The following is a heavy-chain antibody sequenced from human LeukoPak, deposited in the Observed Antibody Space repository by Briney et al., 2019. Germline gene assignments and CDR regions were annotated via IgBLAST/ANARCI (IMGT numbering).Heavy chain of an antibody. CDR3: ARGLPFSKGSCYTH. CDR1: GYTFTSYD. Sequence: ASVKVSCKASGYTFTSYDINWVRQATGQGLEWMGWMNPNSGNTGYAQKFQGRVTMTRNTSISTAYMELSSLRSEDTAVYYCARGLPFSKGSCYTHWGQGTLVTVSS. D-gene: IGHD2-2*02. CDR2: MNPNSGNT. J-gene: IGHJ4*02. V-gene: IGHV1-8*01.